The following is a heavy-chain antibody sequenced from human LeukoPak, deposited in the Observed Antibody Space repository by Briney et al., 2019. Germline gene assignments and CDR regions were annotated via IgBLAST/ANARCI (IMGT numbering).Heavy chain of an antibody. Sequence: PGVSLRFSGAASGFTFSSYWMSWVRQAPGKGREWVANIKQDGSEKYYVDSGKGRFTTARDNAKNSLYLQMNSLRAEVTAVYYCVRDRAIFRMAPNPVRYYYYMDVWGKGTTVTVSS. V-gene: IGHV3-7*01. CDR3: VRDRAIFRMAPNPVRYYYYMDV. CDR1: GFTFSSYW. D-gene: IGHD3-3*01. CDR2: IKQDGSEK. J-gene: IGHJ6*03.